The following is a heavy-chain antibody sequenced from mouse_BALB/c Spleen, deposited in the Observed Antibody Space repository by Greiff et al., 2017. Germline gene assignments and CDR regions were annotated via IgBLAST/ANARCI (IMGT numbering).Heavy chain of an antibody. J-gene: IGHJ2*01. D-gene: IGHD1-1*01. V-gene: IGHV7-3*02. CDR3: ARGGSSSYFDY. Sequence: EVMLVESGGGLVQPGGSLRLSCATSGFTFTDYYMSWVRQPPGKALEWLGFIRNKANGYTTEYSASVKGRFTISRDNSQSILYLQINTLRAEDSATYYCARGGSSSYFDYWGQGTTLTVSS. CDR1: GFTFTDYY. CDR2: IRNKANGYTT.